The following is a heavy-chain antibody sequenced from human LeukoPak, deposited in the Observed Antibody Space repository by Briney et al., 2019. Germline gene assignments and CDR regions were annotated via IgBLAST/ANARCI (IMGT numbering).Heavy chain of an antibody. CDR2: ISNSGGRT. D-gene: IGHD5-12*01. J-gene: IGHJ4*02. CDR3: AKSYNGYESKPDY. Sequence: GGSLRLSCAASGFTFSSYAMSWVRQAPGKGLEWASSISNSGGRTFYTDSVKGRFTISRDNSKITLYLQMNSLRAEDTAVYYCAKSYNGYESKPDYWGQGTLVTVSS. V-gene: IGHV3-23*01. CDR1: GFTFSSYA.